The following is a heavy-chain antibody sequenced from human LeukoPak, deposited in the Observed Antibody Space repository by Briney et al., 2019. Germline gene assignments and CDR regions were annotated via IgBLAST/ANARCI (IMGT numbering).Heavy chain of an antibody. CDR1: GFTFDDYS. CDR3: AKDRTYSAYAALDY. CDR2: ISWNSGSA. D-gene: IGHD5-12*01. Sequence: GRSLRLSXAASGFTFDDYSMHWVRQAPGKGLEWVSGISWNSGSAGHADSVKGRFTISRDSAKNSLYLQMNSLRTEDTALYYCAKDRTYSAYAALDYWGQGTLVTVSS. J-gene: IGHJ4*02. V-gene: IGHV3-9*01.